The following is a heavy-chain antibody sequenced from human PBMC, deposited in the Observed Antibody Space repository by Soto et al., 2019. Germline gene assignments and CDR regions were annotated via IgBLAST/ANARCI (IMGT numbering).Heavy chain of an antibody. J-gene: IGHJ4*02. CDR1: GFTFSSYA. V-gene: IGHV3-23*01. CDR3: AKDRGSSSYFDY. CDR2: ISGSGDST. D-gene: IGHD6-13*01. Sequence: EVQLLESGGGLVQPGGSLRLSCAASGFTFSSYAMSWVRQAPGKGLEWVSAISGSGDSTYYADSVKGRFTISRDNSKNTLFLQRNSLRAEDTAVYYCAKDRGSSSYFDYWGQGGLVTVSS.